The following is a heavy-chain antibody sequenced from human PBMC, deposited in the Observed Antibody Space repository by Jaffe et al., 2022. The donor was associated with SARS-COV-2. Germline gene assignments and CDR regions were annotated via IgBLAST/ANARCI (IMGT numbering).Heavy chain of an antibody. CDR2: IYWNDDK. V-gene: IGHV2-5*01. Sequence: QITLKESGPTLVKPTQTLTLTCTFSGFSLSTSGVGVGWIRQPPGKALEWLALIYWNDDKRYSPSLKSRLTITKDTSKNQVVLTMTNMDPVDTATYYCAHSWGYPDLDYGDYLSWFDPWGQGTLVTVSS. CDR3: AHSWGYPDLDYGDYLSWFDP. D-gene: IGHD4-17*01. CDR1: GFSLSTSGVG. J-gene: IGHJ5*02.